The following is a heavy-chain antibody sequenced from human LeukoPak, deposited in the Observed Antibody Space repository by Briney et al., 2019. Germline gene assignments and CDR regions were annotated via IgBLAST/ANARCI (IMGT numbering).Heavy chain of an antibody. CDR3: ARENCADLFDY. Sequence: PGGSLRLSCAASGFTFKNYNMHWVRQAPGKGLECISYISSSSSSIYSADSVQGRFTVSRDNAKNSLFLQMNSLRAEDTAVYYCARENCADLFDYWGQGTLVTVSS. V-gene: IGHV3-48*01. CDR1: GFTFKNYN. D-gene: IGHD2-21*01. CDR2: ISSSSSSI. J-gene: IGHJ4*02.